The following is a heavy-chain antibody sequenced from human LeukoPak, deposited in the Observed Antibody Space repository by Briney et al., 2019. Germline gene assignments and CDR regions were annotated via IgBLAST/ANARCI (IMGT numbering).Heavy chain of an antibody. CDR3: AKDLEVDTAMVHRDDAFDI. V-gene: IGHV3-23*01. D-gene: IGHD5-18*01. CDR1: GFTFSSYA. Sequence: GGSLRLSCAASGFTFSSYAMSWVRQAPGKGLEWVSAISGSGGSTYYADSVKGRLTISRDNSKNTLYLQMNSLRAEDTAVYYCAKDLEVDTAMVHRDDAFDIWGQGTMVTVSS. J-gene: IGHJ3*02. CDR2: ISGSGGST.